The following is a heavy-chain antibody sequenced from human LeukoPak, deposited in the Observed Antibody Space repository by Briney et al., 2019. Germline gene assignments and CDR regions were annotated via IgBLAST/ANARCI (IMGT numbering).Heavy chain of an antibody. Sequence: PGGSLRLSXTASGFTFSDYAMSWVRQAPGKGLEWVGFIRSKAYGGTTEYAASVKGRSTISRDDSKSIAYLQMNSLKTEDTAVYYCTSCSSISCYTFDFDYWGQGTLVTVSS. CDR2: IRSKAYGGTT. D-gene: IGHD2-2*02. J-gene: IGHJ4*02. CDR1: GFTFSDYA. V-gene: IGHV3-49*04. CDR3: TSCSSISCYTFDFDY.